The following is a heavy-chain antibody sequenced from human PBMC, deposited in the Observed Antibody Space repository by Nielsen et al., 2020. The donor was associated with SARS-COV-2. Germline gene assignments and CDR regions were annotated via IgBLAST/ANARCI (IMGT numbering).Heavy chain of an antibody. Sequence: GESLKISCAASGFTFSSYAMHWVRQAPGKGLEWVAVISYDGSNKYYADSVKGRFTISRDNSKNTLYLQMNSLRAEDTPVYYCASTQSSGRYYDTLSPFDYWGQGTLVTVSS. CDR1: GFTFSSYA. J-gene: IGHJ4*02. CDR3: ASTQSSGRYYDTLSPFDY. CDR2: ISYDGSNK. V-gene: IGHV3-30-3*01. D-gene: IGHD3-9*01.